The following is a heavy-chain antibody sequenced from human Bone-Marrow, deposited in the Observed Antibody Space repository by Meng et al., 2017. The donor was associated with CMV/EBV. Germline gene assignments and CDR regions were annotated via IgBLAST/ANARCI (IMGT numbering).Heavy chain of an antibody. Sequence: GGSLRLSCAASGFTFSSYEMNWVRQAPGKGLEWVSYISSSGSTIYYADSVKGRFTISRDNAKNSLYLQMNSLRAEDTAVYYCARDANWNYDRLHYYGMDVWDQGTTVTVSS. CDR3: ARDANWNYDRLHYYGMDV. J-gene: IGHJ6*02. D-gene: IGHD1-7*01. V-gene: IGHV3-48*03. CDR1: GFTFSSYE. CDR2: ISSSGSTI.